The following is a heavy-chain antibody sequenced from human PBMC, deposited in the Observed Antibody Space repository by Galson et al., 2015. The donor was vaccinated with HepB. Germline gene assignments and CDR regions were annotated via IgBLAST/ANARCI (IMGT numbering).Heavy chain of an antibody. CDR1: GFTFSSYA. V-gene: IGHV3-23*01. J-gene: IGHJ5*02. Sequence: SLRLSCAASGFTFSSYAMSWVRQAPGKGLEWVSAITGSGSSTYYADSVKGRFTISRDNSKNTLSLQMNSLRAEDTAVYYCANGGVMGGYSYGYWNSWGQGTLVTVSS. CDR3: ANGGVMGGYSYGYWNS. CDR2: ITGSGSST. D-gene: IGHD5-18*01.